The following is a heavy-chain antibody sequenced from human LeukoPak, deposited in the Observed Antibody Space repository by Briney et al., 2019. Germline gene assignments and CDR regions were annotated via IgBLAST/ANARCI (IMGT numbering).Heavy chain of an antibody. V-gene: IGHV3-30*03. CDR1: GFTFSSYV. CDR3: TREGMGTTFSAWFDP. J-gene: IGHJ5*02. CDR2: ISSDGSID. D-gene: IGHD1-7*01. Sequence: GGSLRLSCAASGFTFSSYVMSWVRQAPGKGLEWVAVISSDGSIDYYADSVRGRFTVSRDNSKNTMYLQVNSLRAEDTAVYYCTREGMGTTFSAWFDPWGQGTLVTVSS.